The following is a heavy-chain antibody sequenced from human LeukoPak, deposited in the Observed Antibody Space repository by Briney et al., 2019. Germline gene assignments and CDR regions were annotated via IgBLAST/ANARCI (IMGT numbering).Heavy chain of an antibody. CDR3: ARDTYYDFWSGYSRSPYGMDV. V-gene: IGHV1-18*01. CDR2: ISAYNGNT. D-gene: IGHD3-3*01. J-gene: IGHJ6*02. Sequence: ASVKVSCKASGYTFTSCGISWVRHAPGQGLEWMGWISAYNGNTNYAQKLQGRVTMTTDTSTSTAYMELRSLRSDDTAVYYCARDTYYDFWSGYSRSPYGMDVWGQGTTVTISS. CDR1: GYTFTSCG.